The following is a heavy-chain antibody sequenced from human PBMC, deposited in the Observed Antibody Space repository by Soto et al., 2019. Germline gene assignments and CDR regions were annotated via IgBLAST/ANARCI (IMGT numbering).Heavy chain of an antibody. CDR3: AKALRYFDWLVRPWNAMDV. V-gene: IGHV3-23*01. CDR1: GFTSSSYA. D-gene: IGHD3-9*01. J-gene: IGHJ6*02. Sequence: HGESLKISCAASGFTSSSYAMSWVRQAPGKGLEWVSAISGSGSNTYYADSVKGRFTISRDNSKNTLFLQMNSLRAEDTAVYYCAKALRYFDWLVRPWNAMDVWGQGTTVTVSS. CDR2: ISGSGSNT.